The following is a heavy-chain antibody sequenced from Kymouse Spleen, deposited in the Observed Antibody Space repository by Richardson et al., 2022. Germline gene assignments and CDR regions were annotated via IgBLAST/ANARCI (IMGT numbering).Heavy chain of an antibody. CDR3: ARGQLERRGFDY. J-gene: IGHJ4*02. D-gene: IGHD1-1*01. CDR1: GFTFSSYD. Sequence: EVQLVESGGGLVQPGGSLRLSCAASGFTFSSYDMHWVRQATGKGLEWVSAIGTAGDTYYPGSVKGRFTISRENAKNSLYLQMNSLRAGDTAVYYCARGQLERRGFDYWGQGTLVTVSS. V-gene: IGHV3-13*01. CDR2: IGTAGDT.